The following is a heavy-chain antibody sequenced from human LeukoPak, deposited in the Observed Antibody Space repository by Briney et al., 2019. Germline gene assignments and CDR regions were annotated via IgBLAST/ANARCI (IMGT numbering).Heavy chain of an antibody. CDR3: ARDGEQITTFE. Sequence: ASVTVSCKASGYTFTNYAMNWVRQAPGQGLEWMGWINTNTGNPTYAQGFTGRFVFSLDTSVSTAYLQISSLKAEDTAVYYCARDGEQITTFEWGQGTLVTVSS. D-gene: IGHD1/OR15-1a*01. CDR1: GYTFTNYA. J-gene: IGHJ4*02. CDR2: INTNTGNP. V-gene: IGHV7-4-1*02.